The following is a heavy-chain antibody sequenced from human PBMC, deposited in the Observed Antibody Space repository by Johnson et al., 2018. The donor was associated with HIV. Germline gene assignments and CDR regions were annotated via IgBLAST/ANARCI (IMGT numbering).Heavy chain of an antibody. CDR3: AREKPAYCGGDCYSDDAFDI. D-gene: IGHD2-21*01. Sequence: VQLVESGGGLVQPGRSLRLSCIVSGFTLGDYPMSWVRQAPGQGLEWVANIKHDGSEKYYVDSVKGRFTISRANAKNSLYLQMNSLRAEDTAVYYCAREKPAYCGGDCYSDDAFDIWGQGTMVTVSS. CDR2: IKHDGSEK. CDR1: GFTLGDYP. V-gene: IGHV3-7*01. J-gene: IGHJ3*02.